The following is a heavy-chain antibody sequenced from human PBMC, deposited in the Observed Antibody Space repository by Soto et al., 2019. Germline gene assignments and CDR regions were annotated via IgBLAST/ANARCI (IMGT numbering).Heavy chain of an antibody. CDR1: GFTFGTYA. V-gene: IGHV3-23*01. Sequence: GGSLRLSCTASGFTFGTYAMSWVRQAPGKGLEWVSALSGTGGTTYYADSVKGRFTISRDNSENTLYLQMNSLGAEDTAVYYCARYPGLYCSGNMCYRYDYWGQGTLVTVSS. D-gene: IGHD2-15*01. CDR2: LSGTGGTT. J-gene: IGHJ4*02. CDR3: ARYPGLYCSGNMCYRYDY.